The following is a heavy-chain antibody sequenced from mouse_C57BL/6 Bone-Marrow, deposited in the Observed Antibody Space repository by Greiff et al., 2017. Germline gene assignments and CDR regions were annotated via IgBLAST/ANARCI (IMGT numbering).Heavy chain of an antibody. J-gene: IGHJ4*01. CDR2: IYPSDSET. CDR1: GYTFTSYW. CDR3: AREFRAMDY. V-gene: IGHV1-61*01. Sequence: QVQLQQPGAELVRPGSSVKLSCKASGYTFTSYWMDWVKQRPGQGLEWIGNIYPSDSETHYNQKFKDKATLTVDKSSSTAYMQLSSLTSEDSAVYYWAREFRAMDYWGQGTSVTVSS.